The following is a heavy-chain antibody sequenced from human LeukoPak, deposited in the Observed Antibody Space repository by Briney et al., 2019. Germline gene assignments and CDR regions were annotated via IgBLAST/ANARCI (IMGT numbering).Heavy chain of an antibody. CDR1: GGSFSGYY. Sequence: SETLSLTWAVYGGSFSGYYWSWIRQPPGKGLEWIGEINHSGSTNYNPSLKSRVTISVDTSKNQFSLKLSSVTAADTAVYYCARDRYSYGSGAFFDYWGQGTLVTVSS. V-gene: IGHV4-34*01. J-gene: IGHJ4*02. CDR3: ARDRYSYGSGAFFDY. CDR2: INHSGST. D-gene: IGHD5-18*01.